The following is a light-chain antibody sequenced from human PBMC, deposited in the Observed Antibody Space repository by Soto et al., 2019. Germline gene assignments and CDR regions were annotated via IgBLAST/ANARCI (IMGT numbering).Light chain of an antibody. CDR2: AAS. V-gene: IGKV1-27*01. J-gene: IGKJ2*01. CDR3: QKYNSAPNT. Sequence: DVPMTQSPSSLSASVGDRVTITCRASRDISSSLAWYQQKPGKVPKLLIYAASTLHAGVQSRFSGSGSGTFFPLTINRLQPEYVATYYCQKYNSAPNTFGRGTRLEL. CDR1: RDISSS.